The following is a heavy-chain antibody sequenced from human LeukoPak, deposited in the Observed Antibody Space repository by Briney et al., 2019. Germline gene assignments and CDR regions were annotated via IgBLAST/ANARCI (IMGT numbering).Heavy chain of an antibody. Sequence: SETLSLTCTVSGYSISSGYYWGWIRQPPGQGLEWIGSIYHSGSTYYNPSLKSRVTISVDTSKNQFSLKLSSVTAADTAVYYCARRVTTVTRRYSVNYYYYYYMDVWGKGTTVTISS. CDR3: ARRVTTVTRRYSVNYYYYYYMDV. V-gene: IGHV4-38-2*02. D-gene: IGHD4-17*01. J-gene: IGHJ6*03. CDR1: GYSISSGYY. CDR2: IYHSGST.